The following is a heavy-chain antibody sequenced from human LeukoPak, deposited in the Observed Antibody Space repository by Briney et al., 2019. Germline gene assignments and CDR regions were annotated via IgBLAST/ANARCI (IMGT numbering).Heavy chain of an antibody. Sequence: PGGSLRLSCAASGFTVSSNYMSWVRQAPGKGLEWVSVIYSGGSTYYADSVKGRFTISRDNSKNTLYLQMNSLRAEGTAVYYCARTHSSTYYYYYGMDVWGQGTTVTVSS. CDR1: GFTVSSNY. D-gene: IGHD2-2*01. V-gene: IGHV3-53*01. CDR2: IYSGGST. J-gene: IGHJ6*02. CDR3: ARTHSSTYYYYYGMDV.